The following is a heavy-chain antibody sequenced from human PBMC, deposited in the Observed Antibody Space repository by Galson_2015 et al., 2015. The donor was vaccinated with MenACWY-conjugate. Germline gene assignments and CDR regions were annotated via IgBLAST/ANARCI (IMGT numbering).Heavy chain of an antibody. CDR1: GYSFTNYW. Sequence: QSGAEVKKPGESLTISCKGSGYSFTNYWIGWVRQVPGKGLEWMGLFNPANSETRYSPSFQGQVTISADESISTAYLQWTSLKASDTAMYYCARHPPGGRGMDVWGQGTTVTVSS. D-gene: IGHD1-26*01. J-gene: IGHJ6*02. CDR3: ARHPPGGRGMDV. V-gene: IGHV5-51*01. CDR2: FNPANSET.